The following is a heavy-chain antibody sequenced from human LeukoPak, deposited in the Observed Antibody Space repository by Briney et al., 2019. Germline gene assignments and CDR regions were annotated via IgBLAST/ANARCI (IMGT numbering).Heavy chain of an antibody. CDR3: AKSRSIVVVPAAQGYNWFDP. D-gene: IGHD2-2*01. CDR2: ISGSGGST. Sequence: PGGSLRLSCAASGFTFSSYGMSWVRQAPGKGLEWVSAISGSGGSTYYADSVKGRFTISRDNSKNTLYLQMNSLRAEDTAVYYCAKSRSIVVVPAAQGYNWFDPWGQGTLVTVSS. V-gene: IGHV3-23*01. J-gene: IGHJ5*02. CDR1: GFTFSSYG.